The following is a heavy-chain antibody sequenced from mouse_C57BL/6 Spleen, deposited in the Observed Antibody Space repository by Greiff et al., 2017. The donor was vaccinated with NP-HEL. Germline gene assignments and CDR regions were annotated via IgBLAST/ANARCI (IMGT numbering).Heavy chain of an antibody. Sequence: QVQLQQSGAELVMPGASVKLSCKASGYTFTSYWMHWVKQRPGQGLEWIGEIDPSDSYTNYNQKFKGKSTLTVDKSSSTAYMQLSSLTSEDSAVYYCARSYYGSSYGYAMDYWGQGTSVTVSS. CDR3: ARSYYGSSYGYAMDY. CDR2: IDPSDSYT. CDR1: GYTFTSYW. J-gene: IGHJ4*01. D-gene: IGHD1-1*01. V-gene: IGHV1-69*01.